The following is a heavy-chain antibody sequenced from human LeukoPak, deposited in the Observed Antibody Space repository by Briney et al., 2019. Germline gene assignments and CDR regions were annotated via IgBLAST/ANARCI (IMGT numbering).Heavy chain of an antibody. CDR3: RGRPLWFGVLDV. Sequence: ASVKVSCKTSGYSFIGNYIHWVRQAPGQGLEWMGWISPTNGATNYDQRFQGRITLTRDTSISTAFMELGSLTSDDTAVYCARGRPLWFGVLDVWGQGTTVAVSS. CDR1: GYSFIGNY. J-gene: IGHJ6*02. CDR2: ISPTNGAT. V-gene: IGHV1-2*02. D-gene: IGHD3-10*01.